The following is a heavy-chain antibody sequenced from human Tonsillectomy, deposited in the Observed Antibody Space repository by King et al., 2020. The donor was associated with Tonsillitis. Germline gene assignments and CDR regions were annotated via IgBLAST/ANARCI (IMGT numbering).Heavy chain of an antibody. CDR3: ARGGIVGAMTGRFAP. CDR2: IYYSGST. V-gene: IGHV4-59*01. J-gene: IGHJ5*02. D-gene: IGHD1-26*01. CDR1: GGSISSYY. Sequence: VQLQESGPGLVKPSETLSLTCTVSGGSISSYYWSWIRQPPGKGLEWIGYIYYSGSTNYNPSLKSRVTISVDTSKNQFSLKLSSVTAADTAVYYCARGGIVGAMTGRFAPWGQGPLVTVSS.